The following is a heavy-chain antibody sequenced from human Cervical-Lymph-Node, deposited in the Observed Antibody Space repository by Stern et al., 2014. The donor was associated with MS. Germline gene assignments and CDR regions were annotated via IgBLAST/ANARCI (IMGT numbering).Heavy chain of an antibody. CDR2: ITPIFGSA. Sequence: VQLVESGAEVKKPGSSVKVSCKASGDTFTDNAISWVRQAPGQGPEWMGGITPIFGSADYAQKFQGRLTITADRSTSTAYMDLSSLTSEDTAVYYCAREVGSLAMDVWGQGTTVIVSS. CDR1: GDTFTDNA. V-gene: IGHV1-69*06. CDR3: AREVGSLAMDV. J-gene: IGHJ6*01. D-gene: IGHD1-1*01.